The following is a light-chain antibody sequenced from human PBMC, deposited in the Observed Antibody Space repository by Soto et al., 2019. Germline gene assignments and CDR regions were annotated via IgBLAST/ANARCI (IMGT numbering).Light chain of an antibody. CDR3: QQYNNWPF. CDR1: QSVSSN. Sequence: EIVMTQSPAILSVSPGERATLSCRASQSVSSNLAWYQQKPGQAPRLLIYGASTRATGIPARFSGSGSGTEFTLTISSLQSEDFAVYYCQQYNNWPFFGGGTKVDIK. V-gene: IGKV3-15*01. CDR2: GAS. J-gene: IGKJ4*01.